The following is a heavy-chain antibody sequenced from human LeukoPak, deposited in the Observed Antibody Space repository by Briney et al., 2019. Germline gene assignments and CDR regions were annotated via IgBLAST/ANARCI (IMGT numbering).Heavy chain of an antibody. CDR2: ISGSGANT. V-gene: IGHV3-23*01. D-gene: IGHD3-22*01. CDR3: ARDRYYDSSGYYYPGAFDI. Sequence: GGSLRLSCAASGFSLSTFPMSWVRQAPGKGLQWVSAISGSGANTYYADSVKGRFTISRDTSKNTLYLQMNSLRAEDTAVYYCARDRYYDSSGYYYPGAFDIWGQGTMVTVSS. CDR1: GFSLSTFP. J-gene: IGHJ3*02.